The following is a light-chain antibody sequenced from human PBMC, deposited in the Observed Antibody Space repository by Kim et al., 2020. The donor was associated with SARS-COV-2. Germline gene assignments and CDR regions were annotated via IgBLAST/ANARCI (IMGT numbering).Light chain of an antibody. V-gene: IGLV2-8*01. CDR3: SSYAGSNNFV. J-gene: IGLJ1*01. CDR1: SSDIGGYNY. CDR2: DVT. Sequence: QSALTQPPSASGSPGQSVTISCTGTSSDIGGYNYVTWYQQYSGKAPKLMIYDVTMRPSGVPGRFSGSKSGNTASLTVSGLQAEDEADYYCSSYAGSNNFVFGTGTKLTVL.